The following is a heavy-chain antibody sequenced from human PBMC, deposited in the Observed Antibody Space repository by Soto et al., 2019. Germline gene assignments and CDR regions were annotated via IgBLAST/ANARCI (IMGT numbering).Heavy chain of an antibody. V-gene: IGHV4-59*08. CDR3: ARHYAPVRGGYYYCYLDV. CDR2: IYYSGST. J-gene: IGHJ6*03. D-gene: IGHD3-10*01. CDR1: GGSISSYY. Sequence: SETLSLTCTVSGGSISSYYWSWIRQPPGKGLEWIGYIYYSGSTNYNPSLKSRVTISVDTSKNQFSQKLSSVTAADTAVYYCARHYAPVRGGYYYCYLDVWGKGTTVTVSS.